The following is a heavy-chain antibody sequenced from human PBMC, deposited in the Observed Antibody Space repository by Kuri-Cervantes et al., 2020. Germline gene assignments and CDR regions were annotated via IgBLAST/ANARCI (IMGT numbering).Heavy chain of an antibody. V-gene: IGHV1-2*02. CDR3: ARDWNQLWFGELLTTSYYYYGMDV. CDR2: INPNSGGT. D-gene: IGHD3-10*01. J-gene: IGHJ6*02. CDR1: GYTFTGYY. Sequence: ASVKVSCKASGYTFTGYYMHWVRQAPGQGLEWMGWINPNSGGTNYAQKFQGRVTMTRDTSISTAYMELRSLRSDGTAVYYCARDWNQLWFGELLTTSYYYYGMDVWGQGTTVTVSS.